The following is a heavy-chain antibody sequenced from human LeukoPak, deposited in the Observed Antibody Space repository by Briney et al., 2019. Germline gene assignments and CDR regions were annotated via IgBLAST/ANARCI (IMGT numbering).Heavy chain of an antibody. D-gene: IGHD3-3*01. CDR1: GGSISSGGYY. CDR3: ARSFGVVTPFDY. V-gene: IGHV4-31*03. CDR2: IYYSGST. Sequence: PSETLSLTCTVSGGSISSGGYYWSWIRQHPGKGLEWIGYIYYSGSTYYNPSLKSRVTISVDTSENQFSLKLSSVTAADAAVYYCARSFGVVTPFDYWGQGTLVTVSS. J-gene: IGHJ4*02.